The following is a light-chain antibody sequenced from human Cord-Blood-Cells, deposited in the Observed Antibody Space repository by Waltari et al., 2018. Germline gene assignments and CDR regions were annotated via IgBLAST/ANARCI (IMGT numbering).Light chain of an antibody. V-gene: IGKV3-20*01. CDR1: QSVSSSY. CDR3: QQYGSSPYT. CDR2: GAS. Sequence: EIVLTQSPGTLSLSPGARATLSCRASQSVSSSYLAWYQQKPGQAPRLLIYGASSGATGIPDRFSGSGSGTDFTLTISRLEPEDFAVYYCQQYGSSPYTFGQGTKLEIK. J-gene: IGKJ2*01.